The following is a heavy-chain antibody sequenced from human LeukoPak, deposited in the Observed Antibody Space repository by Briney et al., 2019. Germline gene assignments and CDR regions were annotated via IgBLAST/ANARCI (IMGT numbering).Heavy chain of an antibody. CDR1: GYSFTTSW. V-gene: IGHV5-51*01. Sequence: GESLKVSCKGSGYSFTTSWIGWVRQMPGKGLEWMGIIYPGDSDTRYSPSFQGQVTISVDKSISTAYLQWSRLKASDTAMYYCATARFCSGGACYAEHWGQEPWSPSPQ. CDR2: IYPGDSDT. J-gene: IGHJ4*01. CDR3: ATARFCSGGACYAEH. D-gene: IGHD2-15*01.